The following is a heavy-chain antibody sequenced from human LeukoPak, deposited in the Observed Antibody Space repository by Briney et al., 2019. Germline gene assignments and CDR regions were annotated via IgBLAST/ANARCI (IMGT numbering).Heavy chain of an antibody. D-gene: IGHD2-2*01. Sequence: SETLSLTCAVYGGSFSGYYWSWIRQPPGKGLEWIGEINHSGSTNYNPSLKSRVTISVDTSKNQFSPKLSSVTAADTAVYYCARAPANGPAARIFDYWGQGTLVTASS. CDR3: ARAPANGPAARIFDY. CDR1: GGSFSGYY. CDR2: INHSGST. J-gene: IGHJ4*02. V-gene: IGHV4-34*01.